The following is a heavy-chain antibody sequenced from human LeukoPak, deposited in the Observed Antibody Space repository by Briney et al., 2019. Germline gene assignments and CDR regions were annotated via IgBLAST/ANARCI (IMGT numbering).Heavy chain of an antibody. CDR2: ISSSGSSI. CDR1: GFTFSDDY. Sequence: GGSLRLSCAASGFTFSDDYMSWIRQAPGAGLEWVSYISSSGSSIYYADSVKGRFPISRDNAKNSLYLQMNSLRAEDTAVYYCAREAQIITMVRGYFDYWGQGTLVTVSS. D-gene: IGHD3-10*01. V-gene: IGHV3-11*04. J-gene: IGHJ4*02. CDR3: AREAQIITMVRGYFDY.